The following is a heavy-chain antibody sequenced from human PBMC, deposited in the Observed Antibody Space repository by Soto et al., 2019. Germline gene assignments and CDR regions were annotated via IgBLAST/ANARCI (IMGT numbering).Heavy chain of an antibody. Sequence: GGSLRLSCVGSGFTFSSNLMTWVRQAPGKGLEWVGNIRQDGSEKNYVDSVKGRFTISRDNAKNSLYLQMNSLRAEDTAVYYCAREIVVARGASYFDYWGPGTLVTVSS. CDR2: IRQDGSEK. CDR1: GFTFSSNL. CDR3: AREIVVARGASYFDY. V-gene: IGHV3-7*04. D-gene: IGHD2-2*01. J-gene: IGHJ4*02.